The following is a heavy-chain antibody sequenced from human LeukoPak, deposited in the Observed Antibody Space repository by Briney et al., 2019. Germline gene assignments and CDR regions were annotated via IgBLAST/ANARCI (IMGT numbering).Heavy chain of an antibody. D-gene: IGHD1-26*01. J-gene: IGHJ4*02. Sequence: GGSLRLSCTASGFTFSSYSMNWVRQAPGKGLEWVSYISSSSSTIYYADSVKGRFTISRDNAKNSLYLQMNSLRAEDTAVYYCARGGATRGRFENWGQGALVTVSS. CDR1: GFTFSSYS. V-gene: IGHV3-48*04. CDR2: ISSSSSTI. CDR3: ARGGATRGRFEN.